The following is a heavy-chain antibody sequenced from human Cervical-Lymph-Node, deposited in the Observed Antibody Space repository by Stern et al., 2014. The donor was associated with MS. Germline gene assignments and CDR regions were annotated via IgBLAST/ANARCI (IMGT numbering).Heavy chain of an antibody. CDR2: ISTSRHYI. CDR3: GASNYYDMPFEF. D-gene: IGHD3-22*01. V-gene: IGHV3-21*01. Sequence: EVQLVESGGGLVKPGGSLRLSCAASGFPFSSYTMTWVRQAPGKGLEWVSSISTSRHYIYYADSVKGRFTISRDNAKDSLYLQMNSLRAEDTAVYYCGASNYYDMPFEFWGQGTLVTVSS. J-gene: IGHJ4*02. CDR1: GFPFSSYT.